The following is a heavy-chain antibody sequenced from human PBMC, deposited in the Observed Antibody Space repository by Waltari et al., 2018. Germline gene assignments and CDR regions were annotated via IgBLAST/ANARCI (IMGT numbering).Heavy chain of an antibody. CDR1: GGYISRYY. V-gene: IGHV4-4*07. J-gene: IGHJ4*02. CDR3: ATIAVAGTNYFDY. CDR2: IYTSGST. Sequence: QVQLQESGPGLVKPSETLSLTCTVSGGYISRYYWSWIRQPAGKGLEWIGRIYTSGSTNYNPSLKSRVTMSVDTSKNQFSLKLSSVTAADTAVYYCATIAVAGTNYFDYWGQGTLVTVSS. D-gene: IGHD6-19*01.